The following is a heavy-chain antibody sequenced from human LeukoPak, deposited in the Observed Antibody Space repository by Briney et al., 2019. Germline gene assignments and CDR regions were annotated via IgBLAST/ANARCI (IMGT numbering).Heavy chain of an antibody. CDR2: IYHSGGT. J-gene: IGHJ4*02. Sequence: PSGTLSLTCAVSGGSISSSNWWSWVRQPPGKGLEWIGEIYHSGGTNYNPSLKSRVTISVDKSKNQFSLKLSSVTAADTAVYYCASLYSSSWYGIDYWGQGTLVTVSS. CDR3: ASLYSSSWYGIDY. CDR1: GGSISSSNW. V-gene: IGHV4-4*02. D-gene: IGHD6-13*01.